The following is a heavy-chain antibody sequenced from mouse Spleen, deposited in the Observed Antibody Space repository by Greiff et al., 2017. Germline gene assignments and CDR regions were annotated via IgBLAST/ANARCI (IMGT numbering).Heavy chain of an antibody. Sequence: EVQLQQSGPELVKPGASVKISCKASGYSFTGYYMNWVKQSPEKSLEWIGEINPSTGGTTYNQKFKAKATLTVDKSSSTAYMQLKSLTSEDSAVYYCARDGNYEDYFDYWGQGTTLTVSS. CDR1: GYSFTGYY. V-gene: IGHV1-42*01. D-gene: IGHD2-1*01. CDR2: INPSTGGT. J-gene: IGHJ2*01. CDR3: ARDGNYEDYFDY.